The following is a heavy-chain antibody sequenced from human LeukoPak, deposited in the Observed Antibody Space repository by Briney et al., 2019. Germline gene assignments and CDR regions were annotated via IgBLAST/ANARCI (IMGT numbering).Heavy chain of an antibody. CDR2: ITGSGGST. CDR3: VRDSWDY. CDR1: GFPFSTYA. V-gene: IGHV3-23*01. J-gene: IGHJ4*02. Sequence: GGSLRLSCAASGFPFSTYAMSWVRQAPGKGLEWVSAITGSGGSTYYADSVKGRFTISRDDSKNTVYLQMNSLRAEDTAVYYCVRDSWDYWGQGTLVTVSS.